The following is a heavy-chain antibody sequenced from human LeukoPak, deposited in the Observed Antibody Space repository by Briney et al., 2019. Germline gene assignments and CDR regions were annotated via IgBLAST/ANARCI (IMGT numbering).Heavy chain of an antibody. CDR2: ISSSGSTI. CDR3: ARDPEAAAGTVGFDY. J-gene: IGHJ4*02. CDR1: GFTLSDYY. Sequence: PGGSLRLSCAASGFTLSDYYMSWIRQAPGKGLEWVSYISSSGSTIYYADSVKGRFTISRDSAKNSLYLQMNSLRAEDTAVYYCARDPEAAAGTVGFDYWGQGTLVTVSS. D-gene: IGHD6-13*01. V-gene: IGHV3-11*01.